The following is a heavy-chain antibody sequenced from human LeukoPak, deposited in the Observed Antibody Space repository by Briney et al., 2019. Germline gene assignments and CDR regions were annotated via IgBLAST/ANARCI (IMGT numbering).Heavy chain of an antibody. CDR2: IYYSGNT. Sequence: PSETLSLTCTVSGGSISSGSYYWGWIRQPPGRGLEWIGTIYYSGNTYYNPSLKSRLTISVGTSKNQFSLKLSSVTAADTAVYYCARDPLTSGTFDYWGQGTLVTVSS. D-gene: IGHD1-26*01. V-gene: IGHV4-39*07. CDR1: GGSISSGSYY. CDR3: ARDPLTSGTFDY. J-gene: IGHJ4*02.